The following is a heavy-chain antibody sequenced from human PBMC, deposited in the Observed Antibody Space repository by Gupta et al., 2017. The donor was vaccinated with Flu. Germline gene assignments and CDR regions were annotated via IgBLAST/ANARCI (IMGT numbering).Heavy chain of an antibody. Sequence: EVLLVESGGGLVQPGGSLRLSCTASGFDFNSYEMSWVRQAPGRGLEWVALISSSAVTYYTDPVRGRFTISRDNANNLLYLQMSSLRGEDTAVYYCARGHWENWGQGTLVTVSS. CDR2: ISSSAVT. J-gene: IGHJ4*02. D-gene: IGHD1-26*01. CDR1: GFDFNSYE. CDR3: ARGHWEN. V-gene: IGHV3-48*03.